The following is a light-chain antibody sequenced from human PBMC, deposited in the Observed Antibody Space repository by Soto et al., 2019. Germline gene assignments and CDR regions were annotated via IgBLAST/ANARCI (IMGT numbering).Light chain of an antibody. V-gene: IGKV1-39*01. J-gene: IGKJ4*01. CDR1: QSISSY. CDR2: AAS. Sequence: DIQITQSPSSLSASVGDRVTITCRASQSISSYLNWYQQKPGKAPKLLIYAASNLQSGVPSRFSGSGSGTDFTLTISSLQPEDFATYYCQQSYSTLLGFGGATKVDIK. CDR3: QQSYSTLLG.